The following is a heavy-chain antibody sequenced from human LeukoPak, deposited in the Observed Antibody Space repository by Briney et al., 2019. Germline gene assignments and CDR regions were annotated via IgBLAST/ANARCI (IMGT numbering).Heavy chain of an antibody. J-gene: IGHJ4*02. V-gene: IGHV3-23*01. D-gene: IGHD6-19*01. CDR2: INGSGVNT. CDR3: AKGDSSGWYYFDY. CDR1: GFTFSSYA. Sequence: GGPLRLSCAASGFTFSSYAMSWVRQAPGKGLEWGSSINGSGVNTHYAHSVKGRFTISRDNSKNTLYLQMRSLRAEDTAVYYCAKGDSSGWYYFDYWDQGTLVTVSS.